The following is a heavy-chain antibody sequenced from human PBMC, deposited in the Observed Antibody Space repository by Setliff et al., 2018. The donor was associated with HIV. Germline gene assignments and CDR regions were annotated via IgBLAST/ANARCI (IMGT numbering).Heavy chain of an antibody. V-gene: IGHV4-30-4*01. Sequence: SETLSLTCIVSGGYISSGGNHWSWIRQSPGKGLEWIGYVYDSGSTNYNPSLKSRVTMSVDTPKNQFSLNLNSVTAADTAVYYCARVAPKGYQLLFSSVWGQGTTVTVSS. CDR1: GGYISSGGNH. D-gene: IGHD2-2*01. J-gene: IGHJ6*02. CDR2: VYDSGST. CDR3: ARVAPKGYQLLFSSV.